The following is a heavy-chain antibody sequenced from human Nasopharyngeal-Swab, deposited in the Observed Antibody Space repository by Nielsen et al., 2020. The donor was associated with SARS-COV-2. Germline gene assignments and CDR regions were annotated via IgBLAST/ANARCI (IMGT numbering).Heavy chain of an antibody. Sequence: GGSLRLSCAASGFSFSTYWMTWVRQAPGKGLEWVANIKQDGSEKYYVDSVKGRFTVSRDNPKNLLYLQVNSLRAEDTAVCYCARQGVFVPAYFHQYYMDVWGKGTTVTVSS. J-gene: IGHJ6*03. CDR1: GFSFSTYW. CDR2: IKQDGSEK. CDR3: ARQGVFVPAYFHQYYMDV. V-gene: IGHV3-7*03. D-gene: IGHD3-16*02.